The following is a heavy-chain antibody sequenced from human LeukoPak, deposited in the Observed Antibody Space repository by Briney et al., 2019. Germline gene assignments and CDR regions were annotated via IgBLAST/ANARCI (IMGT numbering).Heavy chain of an antibody. Sequence: KPSGTLSLTCTVSGGSISSSSYYWDWIRQSPGKGLEWIGNIYSGGSTYYTPSLKSRVTISVDTSKNQFSLKLSSVTAADTAIYFCARHSRSGSGGYENAFDIWGQGTMVTVSS. CDR3: ARHSRSGSGGYENAFDI. CDR1: GGSISSSSYY. J-gene: IGHJ3*02. CDR2: IYSGGST. V-gene: IGHV4-39*01. D-gene: IGHD5-12*01.